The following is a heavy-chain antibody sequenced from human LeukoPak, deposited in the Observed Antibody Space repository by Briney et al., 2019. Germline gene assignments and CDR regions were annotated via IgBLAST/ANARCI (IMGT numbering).Heavy chain of an antibody. CDR2: INPNSGGT. CDR3: ARGGGGYSYGLRNWFDP. CDR1: GYTFTGYY. Sequence: ASEKVSCKASGYTFTGYYMHWVRQAPGQGLEWMGWINPNSGGTNYAQKFQGRVTMTRDTSISTAYMELSRLRSDDTAVYYCARGGGGYSYGLRNWFDPWGQGTLVTVSS. V-gene: IGHV1-2*02. D-gene: IGHD5-18*01. J-gene: IGHJ5*02.